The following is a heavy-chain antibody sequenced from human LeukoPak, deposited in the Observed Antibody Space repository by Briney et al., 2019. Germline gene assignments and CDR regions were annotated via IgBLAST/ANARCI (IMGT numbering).Heavy chain of an antibody. CDR2: IIPIFGTA. D-gene: IGHD5-18*01. CDR3: ASCVVRYSYGCAFDY. J-gene: IGHJ4*02. V-gene: IGHV1-69*05. Sequence: GSSVKVSCKASGGTFSSYAISWVRQAPGQGLEWMGRIIPIFGTANYAQKFQGRVTITTDESTSTAYMELSSLRSEDTAVYYCASCVVRYSYGCAFDYWGQGTLVTVSS. CDR1: GGTFSSYA.